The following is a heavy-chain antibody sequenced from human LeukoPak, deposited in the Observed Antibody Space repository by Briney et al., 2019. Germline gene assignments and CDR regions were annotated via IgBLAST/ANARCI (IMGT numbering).Heavy chain of an antibody. CDR3: ARRSMVRGLGYYGMDV. J-gene: IGHJ6*04. CDR1: GYTFTIYG. V-gene: IGHV1-18*04. Sequence: VXVSFKASGYTFTIYGISWVRQAPGQGLEWMGWISAYNGNTNYAQKLQGRVTMTTDTSTSTAYMELRSLRSDDTAVYYCARRSMVRGLGYYGMDVWGKGTTVTVSS. CDR2: ISAYNGNT. D-gene: IGHD3-10*01.